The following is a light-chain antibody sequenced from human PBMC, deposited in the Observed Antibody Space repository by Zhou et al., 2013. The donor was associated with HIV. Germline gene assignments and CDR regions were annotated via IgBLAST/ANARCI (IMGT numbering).Light chain of an antibody. Sequence: DIHVTQSPSSVSASVGDTVTIICRTSQNIANYLNWYQQKPGKAPKLLIYAASSLQSGVPSRFSGSGSGTDFALTITNLEPEDAATYYCQKYDSGSRTFGQGTKVEI. CDR3: QKYDSGSRT. V-gene: IGKV1-39*01. J-gene: IGKJ1*01. CDR1: QNIANY. CDR2: AAS.